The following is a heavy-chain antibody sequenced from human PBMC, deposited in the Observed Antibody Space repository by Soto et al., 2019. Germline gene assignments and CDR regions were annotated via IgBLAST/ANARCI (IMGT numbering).Heavy chain of an antibody. J-gene: IGHJ4*02. CDR2: IHGNGGT. D-gene: IGHD3-9*01. V-gene: IGHV4-39*01. CDR1: GDSISSSSYY. CDR3: ASRYGPSEFDH. Sequence: QLQLEESGPGLVKSSETLSLTCSVSGDSISSSSYYWGWIRQSPGEGLEWIGNIHGNGGTQYNPSLSRRGIISVDTSANQFSLRLTSVTAADTAVYYCASRYGPSEFDHWGQGSLVTVSS.